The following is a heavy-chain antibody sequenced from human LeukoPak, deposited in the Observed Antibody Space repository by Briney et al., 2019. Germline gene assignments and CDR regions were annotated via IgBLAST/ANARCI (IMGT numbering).Heavy chain of an antibody. J-gene: IGHJ4*02. CDR3: ATHPTPGWIGELPEYYFDY. Sequence: SESLSLTCTVSGGSISSYYWSWIRQPPGKGLEWIGYIYYSGSTNYNPSLKSRVTISVDTSKNHFSLKLSSVTAADTAVYYCATHPTPGWIGELPEYYFDYWGQGTLVTVSS. CDR2: IYYSGST. D-gene: IGHD3-10*01. CDR1: GGSISSYY. V-gene: IGHV4-59*08.